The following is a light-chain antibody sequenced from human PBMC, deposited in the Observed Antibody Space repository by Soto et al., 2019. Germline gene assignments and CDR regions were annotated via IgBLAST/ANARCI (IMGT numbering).Light chain of an antibody. Sequence: QSALAQPPSASGSPGQSVTISCTGSGSDIGAYNFVSWYQQHLCKAPKLMIFGVTERPSGVPDRFSGSKSGNTASLTVSGLQADDEAVYYCYSYAGRNIWVFGGGTKLTVL. J-gene: IGLJ3*02. CDR3: YSYAGRNIWV. CDR1: GSDIGAYNF. CDR2: GVT. V-gene: IGLV2-8*01.